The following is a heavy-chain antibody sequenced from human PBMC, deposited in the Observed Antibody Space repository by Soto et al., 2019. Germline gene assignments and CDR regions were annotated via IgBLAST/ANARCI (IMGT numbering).Heavy chain of an antibody. J-gene: IGHJ4*02. V-gene: IGHV3-23*01. CDR3: AKALVGEVGATDY. D-gene: IGHD1-26*01. Sequence: GGSLRLSCTASGFTFSNYAMSWVRQAPGKGLEWVSAITRTDSTYYADSVKGRFTISRDNFRNTLYLQMNSLGAEDAALYYCAKALVGEVGATDYWGQGTLVTVSS. CDR1: GFTFSNYA. CDR2: ITRTDST.